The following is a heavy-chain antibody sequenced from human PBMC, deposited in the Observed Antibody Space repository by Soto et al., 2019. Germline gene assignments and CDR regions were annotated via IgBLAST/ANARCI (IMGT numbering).Heavy chain of an antibody. J-gene: IGHJ4*02. D-gene: IGHD2-8*02. CDR1: GFTFSTYS. CDR2: ISSTGNTI. Sequence: EVQLVESGGGLVQPGGSLRLSCAASGFTFSTYSMNWVRQAPGKGLEWVSYISSTGNTIYYPDSVKGRFTISRDTAKKSLYLQMNSLRAADTAVYYCARSGYFDYWGQGTLVTVSS. V-gene: IGHV3-48*01. CDR3: ARSGYFDY.